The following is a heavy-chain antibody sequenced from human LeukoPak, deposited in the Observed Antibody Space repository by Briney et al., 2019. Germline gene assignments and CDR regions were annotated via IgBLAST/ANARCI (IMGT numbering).Heavy chain of an antibody. CDR2: ISGSGVNT. Sequence: GGSLRLSCAASGFTFSSYAMNWVRQAPGKGLEWVSGISGSGVNTYYADSVKGRFTISRDNSENILYLQMNSLRVEDSAVYYCARDLVTTIVVPYDFWGQGTLVTVSS. J-gene: IGHJ4*02. V-gene: IGHV3-23*01. CDR1: GFTFSSYA. CDR3: ARDLVTTIVVPYDF. D-gene: IGHD3-22*01.